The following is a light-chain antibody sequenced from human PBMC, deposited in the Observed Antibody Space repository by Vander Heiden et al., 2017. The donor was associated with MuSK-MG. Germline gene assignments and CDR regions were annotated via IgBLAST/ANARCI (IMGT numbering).Light chain of an antibody. V-gene: IGKV3-20*01. J-gene: IGKJ1*01. CDR2: GAS. CDR3: QQDGNSPGT. Sequence: EIVLTQSPGTLSLSPGDSATLSCRASQSVRAIYLAWYQQKPGQAPRLLISGASSRATDIPDRFSGSGSGTDFTLTISRLEPEDFAVYYCQQDGNSPGTFGQGTKVXIK. CDR1: QSVRAIY.